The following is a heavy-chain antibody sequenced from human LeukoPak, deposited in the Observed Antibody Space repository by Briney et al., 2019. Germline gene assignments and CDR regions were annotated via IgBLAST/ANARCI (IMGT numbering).Heavy chain of an antibody. CDR1: GFTFRNTW. J-gene: IGHJ4*02. CDR3: TTGPFDY. V-gene: IGHV3-15*01. Sequence: GGSLRLSCAGSGFTFRNTWMSWVRQAPGKGLEWVGRIKSKTDDGTTAYAAPVKGRFTISRDDSKDTLYLQMDSLKTEDTAVYYCTTGPFDYWGQGTLVTVSS. CDR2: IKSKTDDGTT.